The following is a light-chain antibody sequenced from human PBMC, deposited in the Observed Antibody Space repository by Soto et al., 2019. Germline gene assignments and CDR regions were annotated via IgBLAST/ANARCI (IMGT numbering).Light chain of an antibody. Sequence: QSALTQPPSLSGSPGQSVALSCTGTSSDVGSYNRVAWYQQPPGTAPKLMIYEVSNRPSGVPDRFSGSQSGNTASLTISGLQAEDEADYYCSSFTSSSTYVFGTGTKVTVL. CDR2: EVS. V-gene: IGLV2-18*02. J-gene: IGLJ1*01. CDR3: SSFTSSSTYV. CDR1: SSDVGSYNR.